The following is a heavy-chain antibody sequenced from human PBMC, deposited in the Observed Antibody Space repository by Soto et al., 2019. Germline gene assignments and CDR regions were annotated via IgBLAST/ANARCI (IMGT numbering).Heavy chain of an antibody. Sequence: SETLSLTCTVSGGSISSSSYYWGWIRQPPGKGLEWIGSIYYSGSTYYNPSLKSRVTISVDTSKNQFSLKLSSVTAADTAVYYCARPRSGSYYLFDYWGQGTLVTVSS. CDR1: GGSISSSSYY. D-gene: IGHD3-10*01. V-gene: IGHV4-39*01. CDR2: IYYSGST. J-gene: IGHJ4*02. CDR3: ARPRSGSYYLFDY.